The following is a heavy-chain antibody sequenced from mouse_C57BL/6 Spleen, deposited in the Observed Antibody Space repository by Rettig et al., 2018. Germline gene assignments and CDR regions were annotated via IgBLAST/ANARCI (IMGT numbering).Heavy chain of an antibody. V-gene: IGHV1-53*01. D-gene: IGHD1-1*01. CDR2: IIPSNGGT. CDR3: ARLLGDY. J-gene: IGHJ2*01. CDR1: GYTFTSYW. Sequence: QVQLQQPGTELVKPGASVKLSCKASGYTFTSYWMHWVTQRPGQGLEWIGNIIPSNGGTNYNENFKSKATLTVDKSSSTAYMQLSSLTSEDSAVYYCARLLGDYWGQGTTLTVSS.